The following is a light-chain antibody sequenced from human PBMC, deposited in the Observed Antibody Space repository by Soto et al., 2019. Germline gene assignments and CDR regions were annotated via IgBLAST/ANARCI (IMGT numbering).Light chain of an antibody. Sequence: QSALTQPASVSGSPGQSITISCTGTSSDVGGYNYVSWYQQHPDKAPKLMIYEVSNRPSEVSNRFSGSKSGNTASLTISGLQAEDEADYYCSSYTSSSTPVFGGGTKLTVL. J-gene: IGLJ2*01. CDR3: SSYTSSSTPV. V-gene: IGLV2-14*01. CDR2: EVS. CDR1: SSDVGGYNY.